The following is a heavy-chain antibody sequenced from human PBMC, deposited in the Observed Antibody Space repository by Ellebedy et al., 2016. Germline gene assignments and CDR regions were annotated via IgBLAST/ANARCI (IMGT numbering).Heavy chain of an antibody. J-gene: IGHJ4*02. Sequence: GESLKISXAASGFTFRNYGMHWVRQAPGKGLEYVAVIWYDGSNSYYVDSVKGRFTISRDNSKDMLYLQMNSLRVEDTAVYYCARALVSSRMSTVTTFDYWGQGTLVTVSS. CDR3: ARALVSSRMSTVTTFDY. CDR1: GFTFRNYG. V-gene: IGHV3-33*01. CDR2: IWYDGSNS. D-gene: IGHD4-17*01.